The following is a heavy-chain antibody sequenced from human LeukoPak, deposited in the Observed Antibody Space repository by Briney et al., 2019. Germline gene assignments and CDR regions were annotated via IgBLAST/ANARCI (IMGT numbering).Heavy chain of an antibody. CDR3: ARHPGKVTNDWYFDL. Sequence: ASVKVSCKASGYTFTGYYMHWVRQAPGQGVEWMGRINPNSGGTNYAHKFQGRVTMTRDTSITTAYMELSRLSSDDTAVYYCARHPGKVTNDWYFDLWGRGTLVTVSA. V-gene: IGHV1-2*06. CDR1: GYTFTGYY. J-gene: IGHJ2*01. CDR2: INPNSGGT. D-gene: IGHD4-23*01.